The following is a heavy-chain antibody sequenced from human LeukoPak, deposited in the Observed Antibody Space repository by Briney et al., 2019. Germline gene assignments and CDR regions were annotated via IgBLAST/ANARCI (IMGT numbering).Heavy chain of an antibody. CDR3: AGSLAVLRFLSSGFDP. J-gene: IGHJ5*02. V-gene: IGHV4-59*01. CDR1: GGSISSYY. CDR2: IYYSGST. D-gene: IGHD3-3*01. Sequence: SETLSLTCTVSGGSISSYYWSWIRQPPGKGLEWSGYIYYSGSTNYNPSLKSRVTISVDTSKNQFSLKLSSVTAADTAVYYCAGSLAVLRFLSSGFDPWGQGTLVTVSS.